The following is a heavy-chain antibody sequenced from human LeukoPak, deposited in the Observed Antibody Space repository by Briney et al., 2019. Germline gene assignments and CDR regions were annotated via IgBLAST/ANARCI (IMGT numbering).Heavy chain of an antibody. J-gene: IGHJ6*03. Sequence: GGSLRLSCAASGFTFSIYTMNWVRQAPGKGLEWVSSISSSSSYIYYADSVKGRFTISRDNAKNSLYLQMNRLRAEDTAVYYCARHSSSWFYYYYYMDVWGKGTTVTVSS. CDR1: GFTFSIYT. V-gene: IGHV3-21*01. CDR2: ISSSSSYI. CDR3: ARHSSSWFYYYYYMDV. D-gene: IGHD6-13*01.